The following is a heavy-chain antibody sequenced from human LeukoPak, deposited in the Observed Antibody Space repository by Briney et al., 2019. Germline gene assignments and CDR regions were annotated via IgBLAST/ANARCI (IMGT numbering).Heavy chain of an antibody. J-gene: IGHJ4*02. CDR1: GFTFSSYA. V-gene: IGHV3-30-3*01. CDR3: AKDRLTVTSPKGY. Sequence: PGRSLRLSCAASGFTFSSYAMHWVRQAPGKGLEWVAVISYDGSNKYYADSVKGRFTISRDNSKNTLYLQMNSLRAEDTAVYYCAKDRLTVTSPKGYWGQGTLVTVSS. CDR2: ISYDGSNK. D-gene: IGHD4-17*01.